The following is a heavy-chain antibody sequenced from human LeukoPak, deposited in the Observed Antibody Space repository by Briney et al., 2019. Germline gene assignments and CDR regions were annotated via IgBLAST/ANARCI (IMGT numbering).Heavy chain of an antibody. J-gene: IGHJ5*02. CDR2: IIPIFGTA. CDR1: GGTFSSYA. CDR3: ARRLGFLEWLSSGYWFDP. D-gene: IGHD3-3*01. Sequence: SVKVSCKASGGTFSSYAISWVRQAPGQGLEWMGGIIPIFGTANYAQKFQGRVTITEDESTSTAYMELSSLRSEDTAVYYCARRLGFLEWLSSGYWFDPWGQGTLVTVSS. V-gene: IGHV1-69*13.